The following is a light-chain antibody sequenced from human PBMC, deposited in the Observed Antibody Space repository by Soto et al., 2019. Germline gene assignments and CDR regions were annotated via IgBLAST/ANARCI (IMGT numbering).Light chain of an antibody. V-gene: IGKV1-39*01. CDR1: QSISSY. J-gene: IGKJ2*01. CDR2: AAS. Sequence: DIQMTQSPSSLSASVGDRVTITCRASQSISSYLNWYQQKPGKAPKLLIYAASSLQSGVPSRFSGSGSGTDFTLTISSLQPEDFATYYCQQSYSNPYTVGQGTKLEIK. CDR3: QQSYSNPYT.